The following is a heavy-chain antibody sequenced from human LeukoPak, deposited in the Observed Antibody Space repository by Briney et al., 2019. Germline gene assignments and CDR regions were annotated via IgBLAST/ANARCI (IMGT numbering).Heavy chain of an antibody. CDR2: ISSSSSYI. D-gene: IGHD2-2*01. J-gene: IGHJ3*02. CDR1: GSTFSSYS. Sequence: GGSLRLSCAASGSTFSSYSMNWVRQAPGKGLEWVSSISSSSSYIYYADSVKGRFTISRDNAKNSLYLQMNSLRAEDTAVYYCASIVVVPAATDAFDIWGQGTMVTVSS. CDR3: ASIVVVPAATDAFDI. V-gene: IGHV3-21*01.